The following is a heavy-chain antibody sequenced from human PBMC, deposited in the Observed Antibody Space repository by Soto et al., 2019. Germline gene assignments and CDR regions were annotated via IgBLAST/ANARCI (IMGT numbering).Heavy chain of an antibody. CDR2: ISSSSSYI. CDR3: ARPRDYGDYVHAFDI. Sequence: EVQLVESGGGLVKPGGSLRLSCAASGFTFSSYSMNWVRQAPGKGLEWVSSISSSSSYIYYADSVKGRFTISRDNAKNSLYLQMYSLRAEDTAVYYCARPRDYGDYVHAFDIWGQGTMVTVSS. V-gene: IGHV3-21*01. D-gene: IGHD4-17*01. CDR1: GFTFSSYS. J-gene: IGHJ3*02.